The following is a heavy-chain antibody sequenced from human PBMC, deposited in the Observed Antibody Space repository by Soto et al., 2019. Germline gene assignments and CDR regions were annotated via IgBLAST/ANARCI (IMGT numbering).Heavy chain of an antibody. CDR2: TIHKGST. CDR1: GGSFSGYY. Sequence: PSETLSLTCVVYGGSFSGYYWSWIRQTPGKGLEWIGETIHKGSTNYNPALKSRVTISVDTSNNQFSLKLSSVTAADTAVYFCARGSRSSLEYFQYWGQGTLVTVS. J-gene: IGHJ1*01. D-gene: IGHD6-13*01. CDR3: ARGSRSSLEYFQY. V-gene: IGHV4-34*01.